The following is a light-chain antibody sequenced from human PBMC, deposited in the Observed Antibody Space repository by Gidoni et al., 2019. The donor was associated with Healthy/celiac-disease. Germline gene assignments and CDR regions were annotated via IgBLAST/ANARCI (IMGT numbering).Light chain of an antibody. CDR1: SSDVGGYNY. CDR3: SSYTSSSTRV. V-gene: IGLV2-14*01. Sequence: QSALNQPASAAGSPGQSITISCTGTSSDVGGYNYVSWYQQHPGKAPKLMIYEISNRPSGVSTLFSRSKSGNTASLTISGLQAEDEADYYCSSYTSSSTRVFGTGTKVTVL. CDR2: EIS. J-gene: IGLJ1*01.